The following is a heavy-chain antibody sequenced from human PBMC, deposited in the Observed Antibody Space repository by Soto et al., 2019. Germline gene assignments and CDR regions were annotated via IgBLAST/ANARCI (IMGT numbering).Heavy chain of an antibody. J-gene: IGHJ4*02. CDR3: TRRIAVAGTYYFDY. D-gene: IGHD6-19*01. CDR1: GFTFSHAW. CDR2: IKSISDGETT. Sequence: LQVESGGGFVQPGGSLRLSCVASGFTFSHAWMDWVRQAPGKGLEWVGRIKSISDGETTNYAASVAGRFTISRDDSKNTLFLHANSLKTEDTGVYYCTRRIAVAGTYYFDYWGQGTLVTVSS. V-gene: IGHV3-15*07.